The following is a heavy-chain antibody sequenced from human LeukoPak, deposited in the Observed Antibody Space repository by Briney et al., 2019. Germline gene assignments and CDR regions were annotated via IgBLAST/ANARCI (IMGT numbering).Heavy chain of an antibody. CDR1: GGSISSYY. D-gene: IGHD3-22*01. CDR3: ARIAFSSGYYYVGDY. V-gene: IGHV4-59*12. Sequence: SETLSLTCTVSGGSISSYYWSWIRQPPGKGLEWIGYIYYSGSTYYNPSLKSRVTVSVDTPKNQFSLKLSSVTAADTAVYYCARIAFSSGYYYVGDYWGQGTLVTVSS. CDR2: IYYSGST. J-gene: IGHJ4*02.